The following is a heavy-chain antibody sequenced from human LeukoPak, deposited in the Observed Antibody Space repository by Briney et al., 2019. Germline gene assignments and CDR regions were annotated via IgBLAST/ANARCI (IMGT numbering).Heavy chain of an antibody. J-gene: IGHJ3*02. CDR1: GGSISSYY. Sequence: SETLSLTCTVSGGSISSYYWSWIRQPPGKGLEWIGYIYYRGSTNYNPSLKSRVTISVDTSKNQFSLKLSSVTAADTAVYYCARDPLPRGDDAFDIWGQGTMVTVSS. V-gene: IGHV4-59*01. CDR3: ARDPLPRGDDAFDI. D-gene: IGHD3-16*01. CDR2: IYYRGST.